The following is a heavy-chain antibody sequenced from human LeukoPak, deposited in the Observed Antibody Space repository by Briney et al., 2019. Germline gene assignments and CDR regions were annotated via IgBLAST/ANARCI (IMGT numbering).Heavy chain of an antibody. V-gene: IGHV1-69*13. J-gene: IGHJ4*02. CDR3: ARDIAGGLDY. D-gene: IGHD3-16*01. CDR2: IIPIFGTA. CDR1: GGTFSSYA. Sequence: SVKVSCTASGGTFSSYAISWVRQAPGQGLEWMGGIIPIFGTANYAQKFRGRVTITADESTSTAYMELSSLRSEDTAVYYCARDIAGGLDYWGQGTLVTVSS.